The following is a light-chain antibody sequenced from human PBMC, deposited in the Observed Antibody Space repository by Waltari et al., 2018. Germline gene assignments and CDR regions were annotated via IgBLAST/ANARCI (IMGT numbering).Light chain of an antibody. CDR1: RLAYNY. CDR2: QVR. Sequence: SYEVTQSPSVSVSPGQTARITCSGNRLAYNYVWWYQKKPGHSPVLVIYQVRKRPSALPERFSGSNSGDTATLTISETQAVDEGDYYCQVWDSTTYMVFGGGTKLTVL. V-gene: IGLV3-1*01. J-gene: IGLJ2*01. CDR3: QVWDSTTYMV.